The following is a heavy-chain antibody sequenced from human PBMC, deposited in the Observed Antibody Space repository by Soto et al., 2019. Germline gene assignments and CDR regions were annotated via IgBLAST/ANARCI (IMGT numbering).Heavy chain of an antibody. CDR3: ARLRGYSGYDLGGWFDP. Sequence: ASVKVSCKASGYTFTSYGISWVRQAPGQGLEWMGWISAYNGNTNYAQKLQGRVTMTTDTSTSTAYMELRSLRSDDTAVYYCARLRGYSGYDLGGWFDPWGQGTLVTVS. CDR2: ISAYNGNT. D-gene: IGHD5-12*01. CDR1: GYTFTSYG. J-gene: IGHJ5*02. V-gene: IGHV1-18*01.